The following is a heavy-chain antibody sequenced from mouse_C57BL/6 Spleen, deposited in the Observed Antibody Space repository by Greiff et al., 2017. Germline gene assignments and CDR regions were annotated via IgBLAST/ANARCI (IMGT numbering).Heavy chain of an antibody. CDR1: GFTFNTYA. D-gene: IGHD3-2*02. J-gene: IGHJ2*01. CDR3: VRGLRLLDY. V-gene: IGHV10-3*01. CDR2: IISKSSNDAT. Sequence: EVHLVESGGGLVQPKGSLKLSCAASGFTFNTYAMHWVRQAPGKGLEWVARIISKSSNDATYYADSVKDRFTISRDDSQSMLYLQMNNLKTEDTAMYYCVRGLRLLDYWGQGTTLTVSS.